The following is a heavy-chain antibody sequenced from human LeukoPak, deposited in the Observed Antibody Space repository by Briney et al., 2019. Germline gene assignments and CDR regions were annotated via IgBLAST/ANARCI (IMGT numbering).Heavy chain of an antibody. D-gene: IGHD3-22*01. CDR1: GYSLSNTA. Sequence: GSLGLSCEASGYSLSNTAMSWVRQAPGKGLEWVGNIKQDGSERNYVDSVKGRFTISRDNAKKSLYLQINSLRAEDTAVYYCARDWGAYYHFFDYWGQGTLVTVSS. V-gene: IGHV3-7*01. CDR3: ARDWGAYYHFFDY. CDR2: IKQDGSER. J-gene: IGHJ4*02.